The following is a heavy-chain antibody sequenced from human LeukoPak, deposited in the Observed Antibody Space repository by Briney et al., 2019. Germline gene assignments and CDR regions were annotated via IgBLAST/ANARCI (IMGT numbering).Heavy chain of an antibody. CDR1: GFTFSSYG. D-gene: IGHD3-10*01. V-gene: IGHV3-30*02. CDR2: IQYDGSNK. J-gene: IGHJ4*02. CDR3: ARPGRKFYGSGTYLSFDS. Sequence: PGGSLRLSCAASGFTFSSYGTQWVRQAPGKGLEWVAFIQYDGSNKYYADSVKGRFTISRDNSKDTLYLQMNSMTVEDTAVYYCARPGRKFYGSGTYLSFDSWGQGTLVTVSS.